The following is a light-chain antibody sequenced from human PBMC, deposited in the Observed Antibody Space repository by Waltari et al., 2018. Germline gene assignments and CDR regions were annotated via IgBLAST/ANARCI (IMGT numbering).Light chain of an antibody. CDR2: RNN. V-gene: IGLV1-47*01. Sequence: QSVLTQPPSASGTPGQRVTISCSGSRSNIVSTSVYWYQQLPGTAPKRLIYRNNQRPSGVPDRFSGSKSGTSASLAISGLRSEDEADYYCAAWDDSSKVFGTGTKVTVL. CDR3: AAWDDSSKV. CDR1: RSNIVSTS. J-gene: IGLJ1*01.